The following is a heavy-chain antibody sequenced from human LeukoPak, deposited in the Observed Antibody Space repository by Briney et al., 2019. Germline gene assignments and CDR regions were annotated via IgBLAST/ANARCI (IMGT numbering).Heavy chain of an antibody. CDR3: ARGLGFLEWLAPDDAFDI. Sequence: ASVKVSCKASGYTFTSYDINWVRQASGQGLEWMGLMNPNSGNTGYAQKFQGRVTITRNTSISTAYMELSSLRSEDTAVYYCARGLGFLEWLAPDDAFDIWGQGTMVTVSS. CDR2: MNPNSGNT. J-gene: IGHJ3*02. CDR1: GYTFTSYD. D-gene: IGHD3-3*01. V-gene: IGHV1-8*03.